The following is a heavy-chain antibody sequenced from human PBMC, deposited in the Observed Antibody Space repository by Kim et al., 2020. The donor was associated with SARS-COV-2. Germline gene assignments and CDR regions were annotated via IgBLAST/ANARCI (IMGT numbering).Heavy chain of an antibody. CDR3: TRGVIAVAGTRFDY. D-gene: IGHD6-19*01. Sequence: SETLSLTCTVSGFSISSGYYWGWIRQPPGKGLEWLGNIYHSGSTYYNPSLKSRVTISLDTSKNPFSLKLSSVTAADTAVYYCTRGVIAVAGTRFDYWGQGTLVTASP. J-gene: IGHJ4*02. V-gene: IGHV4-38-2*02. CDR1: GFSISSGYY. CDR2: IYHSGST.